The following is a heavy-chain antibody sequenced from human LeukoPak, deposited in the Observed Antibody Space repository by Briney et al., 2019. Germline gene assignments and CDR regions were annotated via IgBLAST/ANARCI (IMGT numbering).Heavy chain of an antibody. CDR1: GFTVSSNY. CDR2: IYSGGST. J-gene: IGHJ5*02. D-gene: IGHD2-15*01. CDR3: ARGGCSGGSCYSSFQFDP. V-gene: IGHV3-66*01. Sequence: GGSLRLSCAASGFTVSSNYMSWVRQAPGKGLEWVSVIYSGGSTYYADSVKGRFTISRDNSKNTLYLRMNSLRAEDTAVYYCARGGCSGGSCYSSFQFDPWGQGTLVTVSS.